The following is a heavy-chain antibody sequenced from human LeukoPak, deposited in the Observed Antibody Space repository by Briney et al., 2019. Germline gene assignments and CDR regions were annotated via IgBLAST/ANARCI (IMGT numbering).Heavy chain of an antibody. J-gene: IGHJ4*02. CDR2: IYTSGST. D-gene: IGHD3-10*01. V-gene: IGHV4-61*02. CDR3: ARDIAYYYGSGSSSYFDY. CDR1: GGSISSGGYY. Sequence: ASETLSLTCAVSGGSISSGGYYWSWIRQPAGKGLEWIGRIYTSGSTNYNPSLKSRVTMSVDTSKNQFSLKLSSVTAADTAVYYCARDIAYYYGSGSSSYFDYWGQGTLVTVSS.